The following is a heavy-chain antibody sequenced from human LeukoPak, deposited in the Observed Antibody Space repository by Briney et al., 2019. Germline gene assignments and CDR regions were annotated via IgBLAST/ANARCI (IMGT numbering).Heavy chain of an antibody. J-gene: IGHJ4*02. CDR3: ARDRPSGSNVIGEFDF. Sequence: SLTLSRTASGSTFSKIWKNSVRKPSGKRMEWVSRINSDGTSVTSADSVEGRFTISRDNARNTLFLQMNSLRVDDTVVYYCARDRPSGSNVIGEFDFWGQGTLVIVSS. D-gene: IGHD2-21*01. V-gene: IGHV3-74*01. CDR2: INSDGTSV. CDR1: GSTFSKIW.